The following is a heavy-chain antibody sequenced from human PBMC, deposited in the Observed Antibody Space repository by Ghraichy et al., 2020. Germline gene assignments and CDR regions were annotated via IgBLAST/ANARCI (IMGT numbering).Heavy chain of an antibody. V-gene: IGHV4-34*12. CDR1: GGSFSGYY. J-gene: IGHJ3*02. CDR3: ARAKIGDLSDAFDI. Sequence: SETLSLTCAVYGGSFSGYYWSWIRQPPGKGLEWIGEIIHSGSSNYNPSLKSRVTMSVDTSKSQLSLKLSSVTAADTAVYYCARAKIGDLSDAFDIWGQGTMVTVSS. CDR2: IIHSGSS. D-gene: IGHD3-16*01.